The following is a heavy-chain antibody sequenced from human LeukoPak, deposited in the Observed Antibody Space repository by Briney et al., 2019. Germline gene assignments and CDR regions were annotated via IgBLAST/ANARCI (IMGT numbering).Heavy chain of an antibody. J-gene: IGHJ6*02. V-gene: IGHV3-21*01. D-gene: IGHD3-16*01. Sequence: GGSLRLSCAASGFTFSSYSMNWVRQAPGKGLEWVSSISSSSSYIYYADSVKGRFTISRDNAKNSLDLQMNSLRAEDTAVYYWARVRAGDYYYYGMDVWGQGTTVTVSS. CDR2: ISSSSSYI. CDR1: GFTFSSYS. CDR3: ARVRAGDYYYYGMDV.